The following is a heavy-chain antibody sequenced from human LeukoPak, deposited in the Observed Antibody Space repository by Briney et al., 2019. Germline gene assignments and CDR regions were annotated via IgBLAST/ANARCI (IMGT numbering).Heavy chain of an antibody. CDR2: INHSGST. V-gene: IGHV4-34*01. Sequence: SETLSLTCAVYGGSFSGYYWSWIRQPPGKGLEWIGEINHSGSTDYNPSLKSRVTISVDTSKNQFSLKLSSVTAADTAVYYCARAHPYDFWSGYYLDYWGQGTLVTVSS. CDR3: ARAHPYDFWSGYYLDY. D-gene: IGHD3-3*01. CDR1: GGSFSGYY. J-gene: IGHJ4*02.